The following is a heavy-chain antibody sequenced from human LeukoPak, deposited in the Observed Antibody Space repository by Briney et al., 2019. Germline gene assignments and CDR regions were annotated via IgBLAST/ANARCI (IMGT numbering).Heavy chain of an antibody. CDR1: GFTFSIFG. Sequence: GGSLRLSCAASGFTFSIFGMNWVRQAPGKGLEWVSYISTSSSAIYYADSVKGRFTISRDNAKNSLYLQMNSLRDDDTAVYSCARGTGVMGAKYYFDYWGQGTLVTVSS. CDR2: ISTSSSAI. D-gene: IGHD1-26*01. V-gene: IGHV3-48*02. CDR3: ARGTGVMGAKYYFDY. J-gene: IGHJ4*02.